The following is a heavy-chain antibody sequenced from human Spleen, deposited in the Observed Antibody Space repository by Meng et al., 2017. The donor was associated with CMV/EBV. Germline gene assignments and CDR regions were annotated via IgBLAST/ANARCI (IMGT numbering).Heavy chain of an antibody. Sequence: ASVKVSCKASGYTFTSYYMHWVRQAPEQGLEWMGIINPSGGSTSYAQKFQGRVTMTRDTSTSTVYMELSSLRSEYTAVYYCARDEEYYDRSGYYPFDYWGQGTLVTVSS. CDR1: GYTFTSYY. J-gene: IGHJ4*02. CDR2: INPSGGST. D-gene: IGHD3-22*01. CDR3: ARDEEYYDRSGYYPFDY. V-gene: IGHV1-46*01.